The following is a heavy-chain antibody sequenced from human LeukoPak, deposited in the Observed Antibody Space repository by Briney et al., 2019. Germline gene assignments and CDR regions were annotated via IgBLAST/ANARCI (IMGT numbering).Heavy chain of an antibody. CDR2: INSGSDHI. CDR3: AKDFIAVAARGPRYFDY. CDR1: GFTFSTYS. J-gene: IGHJ4*02. Sequence: GGSLRLSCAASGFTFSTYSVNWVRQAPGKGLEWVSSINSGSDHIYYADSVKGRFAISRDNAKNSLYLQMNSLRAEDTAVYYCAKDFIAVAARGPRYFDYWGQGTLVTVSS. V-gene: IGHV3-21*04. D-gene: IGHD6-19*01.